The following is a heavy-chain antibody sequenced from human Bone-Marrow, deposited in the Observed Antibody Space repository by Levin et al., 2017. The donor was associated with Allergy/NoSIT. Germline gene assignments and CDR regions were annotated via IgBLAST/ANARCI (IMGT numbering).Heavy chain of an antibody. CDR1: GDSIRSGDYY. CDR2: IYYTGIT. D-gene: IGHD5/OR15-5a*01. CDR3: ARLSTRWFDP. Sequence: SETLSLTCTVSGDSIRSGDYYWSWIRQPPGKGLELIGYIYYTGITYYSPSLKSRLTMSVDTSKNEYSLKLSSVTAADTAIYYCARLSTRWFDPWGQGAGVTVSS. V-gene: IGHV4-30-4*01. J-gene: IGHJ5*02.